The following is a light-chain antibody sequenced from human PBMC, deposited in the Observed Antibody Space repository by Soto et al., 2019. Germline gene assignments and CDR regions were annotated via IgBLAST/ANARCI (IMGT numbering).Light chain of an antibody. CDR1: QSISSW. J-gene: IGKJ2*01. CDR3: QQYNSDSA. V-gene: IGKV1-5*03. CDR2: RAS. Sequence: DIQMTQSPSTLSASVGDRVTITCRASQSISSWLAWYQQKPGKAPNLLIYRASSLESGVPSRFSGSGSGTDFPLTISSLQPDDFATYYCQQYNSDSAFGQGTKLEIK.